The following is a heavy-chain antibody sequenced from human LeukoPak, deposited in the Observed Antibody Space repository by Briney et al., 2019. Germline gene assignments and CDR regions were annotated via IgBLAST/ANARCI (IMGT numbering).Heavy chain of an antibody. CDR3: ARDGYYDSSGYHNWFDP. CDR2: INTDSGGT. V-gene: IGHV1-2*02. J-gene: IGHJ5*02. Sequence: GASVKVSCKASGYSFNTYYMNWVRQAPGQGLEWLGWINTDSGGTNYAQKFQGRVTITTDESTSTAYMELSSLRSEDTAVYYCARDGYYDSSGYHNWFDPWGQGTLVTVSS. CDR1: GYSFNTYY. D-gene: IGHD3-22*01.